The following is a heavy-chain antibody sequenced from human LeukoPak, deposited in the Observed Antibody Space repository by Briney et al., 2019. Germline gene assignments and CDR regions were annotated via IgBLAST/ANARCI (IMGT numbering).Heavy chain of an antibody. D-gene: IGHD2-2*01. J-gene: IGHJ4*02. V-gene: IGHV4-34*01. CDR3: ARGRYCSSPSCYLDY. CDR2: INHRGST. CDR1: GGSFSGYY. Sequence: SETLSLTCAVYGGSFSGYYWSWIRQPPGKGLEWIGEINHRGSTNYNPSLKSRVTISVDTSKNQFYLKMRSVTAADTAVYYCARGRYCSSPSCYLDYWGQGALVTVSS.